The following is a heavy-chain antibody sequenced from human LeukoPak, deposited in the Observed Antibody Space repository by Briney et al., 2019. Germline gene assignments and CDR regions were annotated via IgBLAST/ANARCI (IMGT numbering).Heavy chain of an antibody. CDR1: GFTFSSYA. CDR3: AKDFSSSSWYPGDWFDP. D-gene: IGHD6-13*01. CDR2: ISGSGGST. V-gene: IGHV3-23*01. J-gene: IGHJ5*02. Sequence: GGSLRLSCAASGFTFSSYAMSWVRQAPGKGLEWVSAISGSGGSTYYADSVKGRFTITRDNSKNTLYLQMNSLRAEDTAVYYCAKDFSSSSWYPGDWFDPWGQGTLVTVSS.